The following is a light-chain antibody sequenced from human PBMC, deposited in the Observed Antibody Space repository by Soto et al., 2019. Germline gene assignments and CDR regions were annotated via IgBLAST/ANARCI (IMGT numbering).Light chain of an antibody. J-gene: IGLJ2*01. CDR3: GTWDSSLSAVV. CDR1: SSNIGNNY. CDR2: ENN. Sequence: QSALTQPPSVSAAPGQKVTISCSGSSSNIGNNYVSWYQQLPGTAPKLLIYENNKRPSGIPDRFSGSKSGTSATLGITGLQTGDEADYHCGTWDSSLSAVVFGGGTQLTVL. V-gene: IGLV1-51*02.